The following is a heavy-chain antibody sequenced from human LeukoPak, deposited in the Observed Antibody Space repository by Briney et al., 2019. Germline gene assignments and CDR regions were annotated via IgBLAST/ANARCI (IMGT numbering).Heavy chain of an antibody. J-gene: IGHJ4*02. CDR2: ISGSGGST. D-gene: IGHD3-3*01. CDR3: ATFYYFWSGYSPRHFDY. Sequence: GGSLRLSCAASGFTFSSYAMSWVRQAPGKGLEWVSAISGSGGSTYYADSVKGRFTISRDNSKNTLYLQMNSLRAEDTAVYYCATFYYFWSGYSPRHFDYWGQGTLVTVSS. V-gene: IGHV3-23*01. CDR1: GFTFSSYA.